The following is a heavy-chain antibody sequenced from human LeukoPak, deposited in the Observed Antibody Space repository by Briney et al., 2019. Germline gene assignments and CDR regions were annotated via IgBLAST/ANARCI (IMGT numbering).Heavy chain of an antibody. CDR1: GLTFRNFW. V-gene: IGHV3-7*01. CDR3: ARSYGHSIDY. J-gene: IGHJ4*02. Sequence: GGSLRLSCAVSGLTFRNFWMCWVRQASGKGLEWAATIKQDGSGQYYVDSVKGRFTISRDNAQNSLYLQMNNLRAEDTAVYYCARSYGHSIDYWGQGTLVTVSS. D-gene: IGHD3-10*01. CDR2: IKQDGSGQ.